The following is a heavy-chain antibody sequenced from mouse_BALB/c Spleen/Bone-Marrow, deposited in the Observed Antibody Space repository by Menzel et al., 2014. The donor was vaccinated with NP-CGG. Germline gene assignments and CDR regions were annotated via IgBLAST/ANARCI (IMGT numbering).Heavy chain of an antibody. D-gene: IGHD4-1*01. Sequence: EVKLVESGPGLVKPSQSLSLTCSVTGHSITSGYYWNWIRQFPGNRLEWMGYISYDGNNNYSPSLKNRISITRDTSKNQFFLKLNSVTIEDTATYYCARELTGPRFAYWGQGTLVTVSA. CDR1: GHSITSGYY. CDR3: ARELTGPRFAY. CDR2: ISYDGNN. V-gene: IGHV3-6*02. J-gene: IGHJ3*01.